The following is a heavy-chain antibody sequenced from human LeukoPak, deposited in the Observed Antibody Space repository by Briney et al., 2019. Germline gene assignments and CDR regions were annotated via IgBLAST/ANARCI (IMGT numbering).Heavy chain of an antibody. CDR3: ATGVGYCTNGVCTPRFDY. CDR1: GYTLTELS. Sequence: ASVKVSCKVSGYTLTELSMHWVRQAPGKGLEWMGGFDPEDGETIYAQKFQGRVTMTEDTSTDTAYIELSSLRSEDTAVYYCATGVGYCTNGVCTPRFDYWGQGTLVTVSS. V-gene: IGHV1-24*01. D-gene: IGHD2-8*01. J-gene: IGHJ4*02. CDR2: FDPEDGET.